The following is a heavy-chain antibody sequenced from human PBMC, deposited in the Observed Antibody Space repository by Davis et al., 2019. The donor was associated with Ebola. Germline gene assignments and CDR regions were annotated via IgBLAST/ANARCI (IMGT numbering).Heavy chain of an antibody. V-gene: IGHV3-30*18. CDR3: AKVSSSWFTYWYFDL. Sequence: GGSLRLSCAASGFAFSDYGMHWVRQAPGKGLEWVAVISYDGYNKYYTESVKGRFTISRDNSKNTLYLQMNSLRAEDTAVYHCAKVSSSWFTYWYFDLWGRGTLVTVSS. CDR2: ISYDGYNK. J-gene: IGHJ2*01. CDR1: GFAFSDYG. D-gene: IGHD6-13*01.